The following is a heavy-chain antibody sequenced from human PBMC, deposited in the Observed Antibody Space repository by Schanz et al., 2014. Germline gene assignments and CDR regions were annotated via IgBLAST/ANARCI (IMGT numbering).Heavy chain of an antibody. Sequence: EVQLVESGGGLVKPWDSLRLSCAASGFTFSSSWMHWVRQAPGKGLVWVSRTSHDGSFTTFADSVKGRFTISRDNARNTLYLQMNSLRAEDTAVYYCTRDRGALINHNDALDLWGQGTMVSVSS. CDR2: TSHDGSFT. CDR3: TRDRGALINHNDALDL. CDR1: GFTFSSSW. J-gene: IGHJ3*01. V-gene: IGHV3-74*01. D-gene: IGHD3-16*01.